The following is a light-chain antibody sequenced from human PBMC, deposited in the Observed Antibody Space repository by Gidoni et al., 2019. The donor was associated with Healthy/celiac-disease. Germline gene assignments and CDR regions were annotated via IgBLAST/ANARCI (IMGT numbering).Light chain of an antibody. CDR2: DAS. Sequence: DIQMTQSPSSLSASVGDRVTITCQASQDISNYLNWYQQKPGKAPKLLIYDASNLETGVPSRFSGSGSGTDFTFTISSLQAEDIATYYCQQYDNLPSTFXQXTKLEIK. CDR1: QDISNY. V-gene: IGKV1-33*01. J-gene: IGKJ2*01. CDR3: QQYDNLPST.